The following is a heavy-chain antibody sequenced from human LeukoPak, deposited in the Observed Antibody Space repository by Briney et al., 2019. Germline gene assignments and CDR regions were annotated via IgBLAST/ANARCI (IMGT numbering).Heavy chain of an antibody. CDR3: ARVSRGGIAVANTGPYFDY. V-gene: IGHV3-7*01. J-gene: IGHJ4*02. CDR2: INQDGNKK. D-gene: IGHD6-19*01. CDR1: GFTFSSYW. Sequence: PGGSLRLSCAVSGFTFSSYWMTWVRQAPGRGLEWVANINQDGNKKYYVDSVKGRFTISRDNAKNSLYLQMNSLRAEDTAVYYCARVSRGGIAVANTGPYFDYWGQGTLVTVSS.